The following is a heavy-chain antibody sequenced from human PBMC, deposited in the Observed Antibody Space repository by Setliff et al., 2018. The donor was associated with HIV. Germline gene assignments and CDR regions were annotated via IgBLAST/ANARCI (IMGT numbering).Heavy chain of an antibody. CDR3: AGPRGDEAFDI. Sequence: GASVKVSCKASGGTFSSYVISWVRQAPGQGPEWMGGIIPMYGVANYAQKFQGRVTITADKSTNIMYMEMTSLTSEDTAVYYCAGPRGDEAFDIWGQGTMVTVS. CDR1: GGTFSSYV. V-gene: IGHV1-69*10. D-gene: IGHD3-10*01. J-gene: IGHJ3*02. CDR2: IIPMYGVA.